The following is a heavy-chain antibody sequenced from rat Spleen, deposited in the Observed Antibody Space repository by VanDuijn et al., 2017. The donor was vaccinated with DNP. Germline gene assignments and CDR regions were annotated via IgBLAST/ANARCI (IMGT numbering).Heavy chain of an antibody. V-gene: IGHV1-43*01. CDR1: GYTFTTYY. D-gene: IGHD1-7*01. CDR2: INTGSGTT. CDR3: ARGGYGIWFAY. J-gene: IGHJ3*01. Sequence: QIQLQQSGGELAKPGSSVKISCKASGYTFTTYYISWIKQTTGQGLEYIGYINTGSGTTNYNEKFRDKATLTVDTSSSTAFMQLSSLTPDDSAVYYCARGGYGIWFAYWGQGTLVTVSS.